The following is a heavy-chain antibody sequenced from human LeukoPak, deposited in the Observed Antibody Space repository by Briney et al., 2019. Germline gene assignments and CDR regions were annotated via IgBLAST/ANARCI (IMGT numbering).Heavy chain of an antibody. CDR2: ISSSSSYI. Sequence: GGSLRLSCAASGFTFSGYSMNWVRQAPGKGLEWVSFISSSSSYIHYADSVKGRFTISRDNAKNSLYLQMNSLRAEDTAVYYCARDGGGYRFYNGFDPWGQGTLVTVSS. CDR3: ARDGGGYRFYNGFDP. D-gene: IGHD5-12*01. V-gene: IGHV3-21*01. CDR1: GFTFSGYS. J-gene: IGHJ5*02.